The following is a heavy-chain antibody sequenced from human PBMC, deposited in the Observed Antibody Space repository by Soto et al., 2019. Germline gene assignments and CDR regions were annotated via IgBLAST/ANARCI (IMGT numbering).Heavy chain of an antibody. CDR2: ISSSSSYI. D-gene: IGHD2-15*01. CDR3: ARGLDIVVVVAATPGYFDY. Sequence: GGSLRLSCAASGFTFSSYSMNWVRQAPGKGLEWVSSISSSSSYIYYADSVKGRFTISRDNAKNSLYLQMNSLRAEDTAVYYCARGLDIVVVVAATPGYFDYWGQGTLVTVSS. V-gene: IGHV3-21*01. J-gene: IGHJ4*02. CDR1: GFTFSSYS.